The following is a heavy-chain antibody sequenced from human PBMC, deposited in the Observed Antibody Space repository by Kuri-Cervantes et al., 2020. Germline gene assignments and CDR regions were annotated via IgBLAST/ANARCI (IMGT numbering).Heavy chain of an antibody. CDR1: GFTFSASA. J-gene: IGHJ6*04. CDR3: ARDYYDNMDV. D-gene: IGHD3-22*01. CDR2: ISSGSSTI. V-gene: IGHV3-48*01. Sequence: GGSLRLTCAASGFTFSASAMNWVRQAPGKGLEWVSYISSGSSTIFYADSVKGRFTVSRDNAKNPLYLQMNSLRAEDTAVYYCARDYYDNMDVWGKGTTVTVSS.